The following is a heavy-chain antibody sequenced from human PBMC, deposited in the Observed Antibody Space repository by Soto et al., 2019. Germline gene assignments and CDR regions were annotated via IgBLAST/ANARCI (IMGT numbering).Heavy chain of an antibody. CDR3: TTGRYNWNYGWFDP. CDR1: GFTFSNAW. D-gene: IGHD1-7*01. V-gene: IGHV3-15*07. J-gene: IGHJ5*02. Sequence: EVQLVESGGGLVKPGGSLRLSCAASGFTFSNAWMNWVRQAPGKGLEWVGRIKSKTDGGTTDYAAPVKGRVTISRDDSNNTLYLQMKSMNTEDTAVYYCTTGRYNWNYGWFDPWGQGTLVTVSS. CDR2: IKSKTDGGTT.